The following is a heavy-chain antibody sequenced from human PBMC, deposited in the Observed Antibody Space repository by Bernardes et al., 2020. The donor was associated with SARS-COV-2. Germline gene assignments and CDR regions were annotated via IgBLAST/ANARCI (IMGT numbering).Heavy chain of an antibody. Sequence: GRSLRVSCAASGFSGRSNYMNWVRQAPGRGLEWVSQISSGGTVYYLASVKGRFTISRDKSKNTVDLQMNSLRVEDTAVYYCAGDEWGSGNALDVWGQGTPVTVSS. V-gene: IGHV3-66*01. CDR3: AGDEWGSGNALDV. D-gene: IGHD1-26*01. J-gene: IGHJ3*01. CDR2: ISSGGTV. CDR1: GFSGRSNY.